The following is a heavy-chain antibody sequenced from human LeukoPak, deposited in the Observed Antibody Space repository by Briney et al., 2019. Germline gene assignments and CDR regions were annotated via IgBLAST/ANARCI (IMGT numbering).Heavy chain of an antibody. CDR2: IIPILGTA. CDR3: ARDASPILGYCSGGSCEGGYYFDY. CDR1: GGTFSSYA. V-gene: IGHV1-69*01. Sequence: SVKVSCKASGGTFSSYAISWVRQAPGQGLEWMGGIIPILGTANYAQKFQGRVTITADESTSTAYMELSSLRSEDTAVYYCARDASPILGYCSGGSCEGGYYFDYWGQGTLVTVSS. D-gene: IGHD2-15*01. J-gene: IGHJ4*02.